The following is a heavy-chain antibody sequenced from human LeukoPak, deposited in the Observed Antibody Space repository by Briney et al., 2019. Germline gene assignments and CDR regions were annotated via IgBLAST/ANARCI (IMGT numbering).Heavy chain of an antibody. J-gene: IGHJ5*02. Sequence: GGSLRLSCAASGFTFSSYGMHWVRQAPGKGLEWVAVIWYDGSSKYYADSVKGRFTISRDNSKNTLYLQMNSLRAEDTAVYYCARDRSGSYYWFDPWGQGTLVTVSS. V-gene: IGHV3-33*01. CDR3: ARDRSGSYYWFDP. CDR2: IWYDGSSK. CDR1: GFTFSSYG. D-gene: IGHD1-26*01.